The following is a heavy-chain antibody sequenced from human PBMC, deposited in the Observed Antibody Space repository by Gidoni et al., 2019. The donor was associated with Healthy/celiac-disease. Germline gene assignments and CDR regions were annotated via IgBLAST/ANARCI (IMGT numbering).Heavy chain of an antibody. Sequence: QLQLVQSGAEVTQPGAPVTVSCTASGYTFTGYYMHWVRQARAQGHEWMGRINPKSGGTNNAQKFQGRITMTRDKSSSTAYMELSRLRSDDTAVYYCARGRVAPDYWGQGTLVTVSS. CDR1: GYTFTGYY. D-gene: IGHD5-12*01. V-gene: IGHV1-2*06. CDR2: INPKSGGT. J-gene: IGHJ4*02. CDR3: ARGRVAPDY.